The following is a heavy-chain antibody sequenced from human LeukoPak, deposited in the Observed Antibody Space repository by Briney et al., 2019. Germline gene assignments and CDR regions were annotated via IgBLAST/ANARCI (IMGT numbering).Heavy chain of an antibody. J-gene: IGHJ5*02. CDR2: IKQDGNDK. CDR3: ARLPAPSGWFYFDP. CDR1: GFTFSTYW. Sequence: GGSLRLSCAASGFTFSTYWMSWVRQAPGKGLEWVANIKQDGNDKYYVDSVKDRFTISRDNAKNSLYLQMNSLRAEDTAVYYCARLPAPSGWFYFDPWGQGTLVTVSS. D-gene: IGHD6-19*01. V-gene: IGHV3-7*01.